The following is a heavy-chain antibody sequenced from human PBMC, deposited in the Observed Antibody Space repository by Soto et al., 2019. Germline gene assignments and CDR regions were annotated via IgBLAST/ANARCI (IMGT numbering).Heavy chain of an antibody. CDR3: ARDLIAAAACFDP. D-gene: IGHD6-13*01. Sequence: PSETLSLTCTVSGGSISSSSYYWGWIRQPPGKGLEWIGSIYYSGSTYYNPSLKSRVTISVDTSKNQFSLKLSSVTAADTAVYYCARDLIAAAACFDPWGQGTLVTVSS. CDR1: GGSISSSSYY. V-gene: IGHV4-39*02. CDR2: IYYSGST. J-gene: IGHJ5*02.